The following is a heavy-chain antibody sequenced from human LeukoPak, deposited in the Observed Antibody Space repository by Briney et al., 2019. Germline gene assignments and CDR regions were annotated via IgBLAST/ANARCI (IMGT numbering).Heavy chain of an antibody. D-gene: IGHD6-19*01. CDR3: ARESGWKVDY. Sequence: GASVKASCKASGYTFTSYAMHWVRQAPGQRLEWMGWINAGNGNTKFSQKFQGRVTITRDTSASTVYMELSSLRSEDTAVYYCARESGWKVDYWGQGTLVTVSS. CDR1: GYTFTSYA. V-gene: IGHV1-3*01. CDR2: INAGNGNT. J-gene: IGHJ4*02.